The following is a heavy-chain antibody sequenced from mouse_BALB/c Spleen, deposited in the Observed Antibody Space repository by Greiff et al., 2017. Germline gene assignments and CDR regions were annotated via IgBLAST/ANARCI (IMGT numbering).Heavy chain of an antibody. D-gene: IGHD1-1*01. J-gene: IGHJ4*01. CDR3: ARDYYGSSYVGYYAMDY. V-gene: IGHV5-9-4*01. Sequence: EVKLLESGGGLVKPGGSLKLSCAASGFTFSSYAMSWVRQSPEKRLEWVAEISSGGSYTYYPDTVTGRFTISRDNAKNTLYLEMSSLRSEDTAMYYCARDYYGSSYVGYYAMDYWGQGTSVTVSS. CDR1: GFTFSSYA. CDR2: ISSGGSYT.